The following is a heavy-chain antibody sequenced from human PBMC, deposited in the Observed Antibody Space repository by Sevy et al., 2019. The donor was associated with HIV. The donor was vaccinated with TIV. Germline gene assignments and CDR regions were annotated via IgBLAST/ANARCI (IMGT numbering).Heavy chain of an antibody. CDR3: VRHCSSTSCSHAFDI. V-gene: IGHV4-34*01. J-gene: IGHJ3*02. CDR1: GGSFSGYY. D-gene: IGHD2-2*01. Sequence: SETLSLTCAVYGGSFSGYYWSWIRQPPGKGLEWIGEINHSGSTNYNPSLKSRVTISVDTSKNQFSLKLSSVTAADTAVYYCVRHCSSTSCSHAFDIWGLGTMVTVSS. CDR2: INHSGST.